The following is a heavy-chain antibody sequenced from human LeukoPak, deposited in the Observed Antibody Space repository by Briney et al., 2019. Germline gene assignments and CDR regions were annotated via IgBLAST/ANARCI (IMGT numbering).Heavy chain of an antibody. CDR1: GFTFSTSW. CDR2: IKQDGSEE. CDR3: ARDPYDNSGSYYAAFDI. Sequence: PGGSLRLSCAASGFTFSTSWMTWVRQAPGKGLEWVANIKQDGSEEYYVDSVKGRFSISRGNAKNSLYLQMNDLRADDTAVYYCARDPYDNSGSYYAAFDIWGQGTMVAVSS. V-gene: IGHV3-7*01. J-gene: IGHJ3*02. D-gene: IGHD3-22*01.